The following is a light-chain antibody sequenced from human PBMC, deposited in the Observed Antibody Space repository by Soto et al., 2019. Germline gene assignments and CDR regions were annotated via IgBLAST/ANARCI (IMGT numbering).Light chain of an antibody. V-gene: IGKV1-5*01. CDR1: QNVNSW. CDR2: DTS. CDR3: LQYNSPPYT. Sequence: DIQVTQSPSTLSAYVGDRVIITCRASQNVNSWLAWYQHRPREAPKLLIYDTSSLESGVPSRFSGSGSGTDFTLTINSLQPDDFATYFCLQYNSPPYTFGQGTKLEIK. J-gene: IGKJ2*01.